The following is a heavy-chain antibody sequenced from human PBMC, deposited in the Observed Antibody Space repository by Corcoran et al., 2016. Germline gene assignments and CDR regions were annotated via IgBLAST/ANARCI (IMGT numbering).Heavy chain of an antibody. CDR1: GGSFSGYY. Sequence: QVQLQQWGAGLLKPSETLSLTCAVYGGSFSGYYRSWIRQPPGKGLEWIGEINHSGSTNYNPSLKSRVTISVDTSKNQFSLKLSSVTAADTAVYYGARAQQLVPYYYYGMDVWGQGTTVTVSS. V-gene: IGHV4-34*01. CDR2: INHSGST. D-gene: IGHD6-13*01. J-gene: IGHJ6*02. CDR3: ARAQQLVPYYYYGMDV.